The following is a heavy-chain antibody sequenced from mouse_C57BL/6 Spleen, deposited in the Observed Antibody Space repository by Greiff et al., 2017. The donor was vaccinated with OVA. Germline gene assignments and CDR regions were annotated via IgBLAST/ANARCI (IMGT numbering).Heavy chain of an antibody. Sequence: QVQLQQSGAELVRPGASVTLSCKASGYTFTDYEMHWVKQTPVHGLEWIGAIDPETGGTAYNQKFKGKAILTADKSSSTAYMELRSLTSEDSAVYYCTRSPYGSLLAYWGQGTLVTVSA. J-gene: IGHJ3*01. V-gene: IGHV1-15*01. CDR3: TRSPYGSLLAY. CDR2: IDPETGGT. CDR1: GYTFTDYE. D-gene: IGHD1-1*01.